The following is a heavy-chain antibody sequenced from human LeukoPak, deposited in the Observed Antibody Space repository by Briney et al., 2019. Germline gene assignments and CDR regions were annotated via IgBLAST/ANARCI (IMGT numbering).Heavy chain of an antibody. CDR3: ARDIVVVVAATLDYYGMDV. V-gene: IGHV3-30-3*01. D-gene: IGHD2-15*01. CDR2: ISYDGSNK. CDR1: GFTFSSYA. J-gene: IGHJ6*02. Sequence: GGSLRLSCAASGFTFSSYAMHWVRQAPGKGLEWVAVISYDGSNKYYADSVKGRFTISRDNAKNSLYLQMNSLRAEDTAVYYCARDIVVVVAATLDYYGMDVWGQGTTVTVSS.